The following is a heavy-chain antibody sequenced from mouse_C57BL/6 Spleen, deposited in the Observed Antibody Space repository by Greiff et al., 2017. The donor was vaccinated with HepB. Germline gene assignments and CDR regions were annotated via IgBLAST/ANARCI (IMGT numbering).Heavy chain of an antibody. Sequence: VKLMESGPELVKPGASVKISCKASGYTFTDYYINWVKQRPGQGLEWIGWIFPGSGSTYYNEKFKGKATLTVDKSSSTAYMLLSSLTSEDSAVYFCARGELRPYAMDYWGQGTSVTVSS. V-gene: IGHV1-75*01. CDR3: ARGELRPYAMDY. J-gene: IGHJ4*01. CDR2: IFPGSGST. D-gene: IGHD3-2*02. CDR1: GYTFTDYY.